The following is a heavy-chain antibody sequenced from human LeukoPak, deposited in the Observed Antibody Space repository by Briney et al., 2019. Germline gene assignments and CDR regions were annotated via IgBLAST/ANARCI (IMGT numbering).Heavy chain of an antibody. CDR1: GGSISSYY. Sequence: SETLSLTCTVSGGSISSYYWSWIRQPPGKGLEWIGYIYYSGSTNYNPSLKSRVTISVDTSKNQFSLKLSSVTAADTAVYHCARESYDFWSGYPVWGQGTLVTVSS. D-gene: IGHD3-3*01. CDR2: IYYSGST. J-gene: IGHJ4*02. CDR3: ARESYDFWSGYPV. V-gene: IGHV4-59*01.